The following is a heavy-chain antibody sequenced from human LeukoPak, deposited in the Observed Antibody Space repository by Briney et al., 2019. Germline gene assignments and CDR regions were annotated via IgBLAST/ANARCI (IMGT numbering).Heavy chain of an antibody. CDR2: INPNSGGT. CDR1: GYTFTGYY. CDR3: ARGLRFLEWLLSDGNWFDP. V-gene: IGHV1-2*02. D-gene: IGHD3-3*01. Sequence: HGASVKVSCNASGYTFTGYYMHWVRQAPGQGLEWMGWINPNSGGTNYAQKFQGRVTMTRDTSISTAYMELSRLRSDDTAVYYCARGLRFLEWLLSDGNWFDPWGQGTLVTVSS. J-gene: IGHJ5*02.